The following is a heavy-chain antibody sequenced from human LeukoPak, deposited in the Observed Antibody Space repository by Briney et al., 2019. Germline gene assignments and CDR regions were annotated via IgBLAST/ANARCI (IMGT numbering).Heavy chain of an antibody. J-gene: IGHJ4*02. CDR3: ARVSDDEHGGNSGAIYFES. Sequence: SETLSLTCSVFGYSIMSTFYWGWIRQSPGKGLEWIANVYHSGSTYSNPSLRSRVTISVDTSKNHFSLKLSSVTAADTAVYYCARVSDDEHGGNSGAIYFESWGQGTVVTVSS. CDR2: VYHSGST. CDR1: GYSIMSTFY. D-gene: IGHD4-23*01. V-gene: IGHV4-38-2*02.